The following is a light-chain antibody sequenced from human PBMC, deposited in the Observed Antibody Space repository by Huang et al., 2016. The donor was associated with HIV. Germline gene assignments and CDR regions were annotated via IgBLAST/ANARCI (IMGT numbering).Light chain of an antibody. CDR3: QHYNNWPPWT. J-gene: IGKJ1*01. V-gene: IGKV3-15*01. CDR2: GAS. CDR1: QNVNRN. Sequence: DIVMTQSPATLSVSLGERVILSCRASQNVNRNVAWYQHKPGQFPRLVIHGASTRATGVSDRFRGSGSGTEFTLTISSLQAEDFALYYCQHYNNWPPWTFGQGTKLEIK.